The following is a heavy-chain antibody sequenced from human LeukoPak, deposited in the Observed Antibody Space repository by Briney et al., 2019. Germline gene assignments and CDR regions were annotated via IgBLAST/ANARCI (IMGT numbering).Heavy chain of an antibody. J-gene: IGHJ4*02. CDR2: IYHSEST. Sequence: NSSETLSLTCTVSGYSINNGYYWGWIRQPPGKGLEWIGSIYHSESTYYNPSLKSRVTISVDTSKNQFSLKLSSVTAADTAVYYCARQYYDILTGYSYFDYWGQGTLVTVSS. CDR3: ARQYYDILTGYSYFDY. V-gene: IGHV4-38-2*02. D-gene: IGHD3-9*01. CDR1: GYSINNGYY.